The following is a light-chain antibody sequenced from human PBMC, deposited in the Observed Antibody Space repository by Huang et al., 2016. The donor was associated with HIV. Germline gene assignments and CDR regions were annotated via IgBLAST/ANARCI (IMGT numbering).Light chain of an antibody. J-gene: IGKJ1*01. CDR1: QSVSSY. CDR3: QQRSNWPRT. Sequence: EIVLTQSPATLSLSPGERATLSCRASQSVSSYLAWYQQKPGQAPRLLLYDASSRATGIPARFSCSGSGTDFTLTISSLEPEDFAVYYCQQRSNWPRTFGQGTKVEIK. V-gene: IGKV3-11*01. CDR2: DAS.